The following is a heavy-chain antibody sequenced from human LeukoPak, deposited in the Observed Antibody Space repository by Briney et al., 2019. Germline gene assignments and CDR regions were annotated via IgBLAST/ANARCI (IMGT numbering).Heavy chain of an antibody. CDR2: IYTSGNT. CDR1: GGSISSSSYY. CDR3: AREREGPYGYLDY. Sequence: SETLSLTCTVSGGSISSSSYYWGWIRQPPGKGLEWIGRIYTSGNTNYNPSLKSRVTLSLDTSKNQFSLRLSSVTAADTAVYYCAREREGPYGYLDYWGQGTLVAVSS. J-gene: IGHJ4*02. V-gene: IGHV4-39*07. D-gene: IGHD4-17*01.